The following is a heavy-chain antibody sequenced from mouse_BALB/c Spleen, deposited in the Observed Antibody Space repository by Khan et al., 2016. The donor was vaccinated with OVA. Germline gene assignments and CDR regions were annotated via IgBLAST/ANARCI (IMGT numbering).Heavy chain of an antibody. CDR1: GYTITSDYS. D-gene: IGHD1-2*01. J-gene: IGHJ2*01. Sequence: EVQLQESGPGLVKPSQSLSLSCTATGYTITSDYSWNCIRQSPGNKLEWMGYISNSGSTDYNPNLKSRITITRDTSKNQFFLQLTCVTSEDTATTYCARSARIKYWGQGTTLTVSS. CDR3: ARSARIKY. V-gene: IGHV3-2*02. CDR2: ISNSGST.